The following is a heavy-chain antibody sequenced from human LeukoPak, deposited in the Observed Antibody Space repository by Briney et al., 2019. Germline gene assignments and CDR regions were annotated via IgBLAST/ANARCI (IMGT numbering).Heavy chain of an antibody. J-gene: IGHJ4*02. CDR3: AKDRRVYSSSWTGGQDY. Sequence: PGGSLRLSCAASGFTFSSYGMHWVRQAPGKGLEWVAFIRYDGSNKYYADSVKGRFTISRDNSKNTLYLQMNSLRAEDTAVYYCAKDRRVYSSSWTGGQDYWGQGTLVTVSS. CDR1: GFTFSSYG. D-gene: IGHD6-13*01. V-gene: IGHV3-30*02. CDR2: IRYDGSNK.